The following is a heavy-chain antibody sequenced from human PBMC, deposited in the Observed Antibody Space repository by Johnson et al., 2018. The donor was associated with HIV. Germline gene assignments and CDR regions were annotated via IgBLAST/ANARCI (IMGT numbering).Heavy chain of an antibody. V-gene: IGHV3-30*02. D-gene: IGHD1-26*01. CDR2: IRYDGSNK. CDR1: GLTFSDYY. CDR3: AKSTWELRHLDAFDI. J-gene: IGHJ3*02. Sequence: VQLVESGGGLVKPGGSLRLSCAAPGLTFSDYYMTWIRQAPGKGLEWVAFIRYDGSNKYYADSVKGRFTISRDNSKNTLYLQMNSLRAEDTAVYYCAKSTWELRHLDAFDIWGQGTMVTVSS.